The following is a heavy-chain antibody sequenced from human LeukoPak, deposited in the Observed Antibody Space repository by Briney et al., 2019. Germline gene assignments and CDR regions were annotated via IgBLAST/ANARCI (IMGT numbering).Heavy chain of an antibody. Sequence: SETLSLTCTVSGGSISSYYWSWIRQPPGKGLEWIGYIYYSGSTNYNPSLKSRVTISVDTSKNQFSLKLSSVTAADTAVYYCARHAYSGSYYLDYWGQGTLVTVSS. D-gene: IGHD1-26*01. CDR3: ARHAYSGSYYLDY. CDR1: GGSISSYY. J-gene: IGHJ4*02. CDR2: IYYSGST. V-gene: IGHV4-59*08.